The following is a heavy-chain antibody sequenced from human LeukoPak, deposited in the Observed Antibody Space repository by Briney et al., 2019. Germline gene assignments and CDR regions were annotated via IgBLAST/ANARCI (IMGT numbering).Heavy chain of an antibody. V-gene: IGHV4-59*08. Sequence: SETLSLTCTVSGGSISSYQWSLIRQPPGKGLEWIGYISYSGFTNYNPSLKSRVTISLDTSKNQFSLKLTSVTAADTAVYYCAGHHPRNTVDFWGQGALVTVSS. D-gene: IGHD2-8*02. CDR1: GGSISSYQ. CDR2: ISYSGFT. J-gene: IGHJ4*02. CDR3: AGHHPRNTVDF.